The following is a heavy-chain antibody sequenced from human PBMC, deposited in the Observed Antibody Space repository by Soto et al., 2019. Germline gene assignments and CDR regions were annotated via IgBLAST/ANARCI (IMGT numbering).Heavy chain of an antibody. CDR3: ARWGDTALVPPQLY. CDR2: INPSGGST. Sequence: QVQLVQSGAEVKKPVASVKVSCKASGYTFTTYYMHWVRQAPGQGLEWLGLINPSGGSTSNAQKFQGRVIMSRDTFTSTMYMELSSLRFEDTAVYYWARWGDTALVPPQLYWGQGTLVAVSS. D-gene: IGHD5-18*01. V-gene: IGHV1-46*01. CDR1: GYTFTTYY. J-gene: IGHJ4*02.